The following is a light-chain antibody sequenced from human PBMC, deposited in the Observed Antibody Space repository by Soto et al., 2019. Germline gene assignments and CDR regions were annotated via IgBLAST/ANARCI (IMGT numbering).Light chain of an antibody. CDR1: QSVSIN. Sequence: TVMTHSPATFCVSPGEVATLSFRASQSVSINLSWYQQKPGQAPRLLIYGASTRATGVPVRFSGSGSGTEFTLTISSLQSDDFAVYYCQQYYNWPSFGQGTRLEIK. CDR2: GAS. V-gene: IGKV3-15*01. J-gene: IGKJ5*01. CDR3: QQYYNWPS.